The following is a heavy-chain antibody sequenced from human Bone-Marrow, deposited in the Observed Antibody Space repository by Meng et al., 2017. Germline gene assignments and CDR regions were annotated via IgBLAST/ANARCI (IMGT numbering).Heavy chain of an antibody. CDR2: IYHSGST. D-gene: IGHD3-22*01. Sequence: SETLSLTCAVSGGSISSSNWWSWVRQPPGKGLEWIGEIYHSGSTNYNPSLKSRVTISVDKSKNQFSLKLSSVTAADTAVYYCARDPAPKYYYDSSGYYGAFDIWGQGTMVTVSS. V-gene: IGHV4-4*02. J-gene: IGHJ3*02. CDR3: ARDPAPKYYYDSSGYYGAFDI. CDR1: GGSISSSNW.